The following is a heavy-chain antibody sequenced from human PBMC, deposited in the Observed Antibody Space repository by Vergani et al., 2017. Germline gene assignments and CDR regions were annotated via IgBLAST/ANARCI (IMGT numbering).Heavy chain of an antibody. D-gene: IGHD4-11*01. V-gene: IGHV1-69*01. Sequence: QVQLVQSGAEVKKPGSSVKVSCKASGGTFSSYAISWVRQAPGQGLEWMGGIIPIFGTANYAQKFQGRVTITADESTSTAYMELSSLRSEDTAVYYCARNLLVYSNYNYYYYYYYMDVWGKGTTVTVSS. CDR1: GGTFSSYA. CDR3: ARNLLVYSNYNYYYYYYYMDV. CDR2: IIPIFGTA. J-gene: IGHJ6*03.